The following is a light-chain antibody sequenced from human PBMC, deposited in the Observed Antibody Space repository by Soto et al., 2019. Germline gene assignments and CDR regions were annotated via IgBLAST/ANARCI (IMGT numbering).Light chain of an antibody. CDR1: SSNIGKSFV. J-gene: IGLJ1*01. CDR2: GNN. Sequence: QSVLTQPPSVSAAPGQKVTISCSGSSSNIGKSFVSWYQQLPGTAPKLLIYGNNNRPSGVPDRFSGSKSGTSASLGITGLQAEDEADYYCQSFDRSLMVFGTGTKLTVL. CDR3: QSFDRSLMV. V-gene: IGLV1-40*01.